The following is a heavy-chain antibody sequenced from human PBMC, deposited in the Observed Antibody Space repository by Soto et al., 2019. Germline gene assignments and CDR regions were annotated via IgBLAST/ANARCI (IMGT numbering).Heavy chain of an antibody. CDR3: ASGPDYCAYTDEKTVNSY. J-gene: IGHJ4*02. CDR2: ISYDGSNK. CDR1: GFTFSSYA. Sequence: GGSLRLSCAASGFTFSSYAMHWVRQAPGKGLEWVAVISYDGSNKYYADSVKGRFTISRDNSKNTLYLQMNSLRAEDTAVYYCASGPDYCAYTDEKTVNSYWGRGPLVPVSS. D-gene: IGHD4-17*01. V-gene: IGHV3-30-3*01.